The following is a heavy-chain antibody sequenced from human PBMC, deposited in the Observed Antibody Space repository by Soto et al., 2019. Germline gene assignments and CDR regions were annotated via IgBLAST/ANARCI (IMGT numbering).Heavy chain of an antibody. V-gene: IGHV4-39*01. CDR3: ARSGVLRFLEWSHPNWFDP. CDR2: IYYSGST. D-gene: IGHD3-3*01. Sequence: QLQLQESGPGLVKPSETLSLTCTVSGGSISSSSYYWGWIRQPPGNGLEWIGSIYYSGSTYYNPSLKSRDTISVDPSKNQFCLKLSSVTAAHTAVYYCARSGVLRFLEWSHPNWFDPWCHGTMVTVSS. J-gene: IGHJ5*02. CDR1: GGSISSSSYY.